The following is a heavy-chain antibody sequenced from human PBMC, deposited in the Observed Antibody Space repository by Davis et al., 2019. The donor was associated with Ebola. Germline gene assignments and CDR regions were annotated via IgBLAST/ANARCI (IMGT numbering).Heavy chain of an antibody. CDR3: AKGGGRIDY. Sequence: GESLKISCAASGFTFSNSAMSWVRQAPGKGLEWVSTISGSGGTTYYAGSVKGRFPVSRDNSENTLYLQMHSLRPEDTAVYYCAKGGGRIDYWGQGTLVTVSS. CDR1: GFTFSNSA. D-gene: IGHD1-26*01. V-gene: IGHV3-23*01. J-gene: IGHJ4*02. CDR2: ISGSGGTT.